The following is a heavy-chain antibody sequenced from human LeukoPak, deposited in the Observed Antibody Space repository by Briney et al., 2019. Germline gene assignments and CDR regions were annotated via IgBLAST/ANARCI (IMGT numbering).Heavy chain of an antibody. CDR2: ISSNGGST. V-gene: IGHV3-64*01. J-gene: IGHJ4*02. Sequence: AGGSLRLSCAASGFTFSSYAMHWVRQAPGKGLEYVSAISSNGGSTYYANSVKGRFTISRDNSKNTLYLQMGSLRAEDMAVYYCARDRDSSFDYWGQGTLVTVSS. CDR1: GFTFSSYA. D-gene: IGHD6-13*01. CDR3: ARDRDSSFDY.